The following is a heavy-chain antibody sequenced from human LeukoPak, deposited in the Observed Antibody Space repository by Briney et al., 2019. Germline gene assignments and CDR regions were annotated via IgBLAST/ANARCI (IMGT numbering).Heavy chain of an antibody. CDR3: ARGSDTAAGLY. CDR1: GGSFSGYY. CDR2: INHSGST. V-gene: IGHV4-34*01. D-gene: IGHD6-13*01. Sequence: SETLSLTCAVYGGSFSGYYLSWIRQPPGKGLEWIGEINHSGSTNYNPSLKSRVSISVDSSKNQFSLEVSSVTAADTAVYYCARGSDTAAGLYWGQGTLVTVSS. J-gene: IGHJ4*02.